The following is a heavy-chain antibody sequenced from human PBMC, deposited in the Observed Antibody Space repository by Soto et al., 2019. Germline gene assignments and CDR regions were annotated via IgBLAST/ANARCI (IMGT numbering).Heavy chain of an antibody. Sequence: ASVKVSCKASGYTFTSYGISWVRQAPGQGLEWMGWISAYNGNTNYAQKLQGRVTMTTDTSTSTAYMELRSLRSDDTAVYYCARAYYGDYVYYYYYMDVWGKGTTVTVSS. CDR3: ARAYYGDYVYYYYYMDV. CDR2: ISAYNGNT. D-gene: IGHD4-17*01. J-gene: IGHJ6*03. CDR1: GYTFTSYG. V-gene: IGHV1-18*01.